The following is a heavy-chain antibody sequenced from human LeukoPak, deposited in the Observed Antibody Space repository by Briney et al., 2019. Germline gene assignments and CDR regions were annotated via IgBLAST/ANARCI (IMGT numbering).Heavy chain of an antibody. Sequence: SETLSLTCAVYGGSFSGYYWSWIRQPPGKGREWSGEINHSGSTNYNPSLKSRVTISVDTSKNQISLKLSSVTAADTAVYYCARGPGGYSYGYWNWGQGTLVTVSS. D-gene: IGHD5-18*01. CDR1: GGSFSGYY. CDR3: ARGPGGYSYGYWN. J-gene: IGHJ4*02. V-gene: IGHV4-34*01. CDR2: INHSGST.